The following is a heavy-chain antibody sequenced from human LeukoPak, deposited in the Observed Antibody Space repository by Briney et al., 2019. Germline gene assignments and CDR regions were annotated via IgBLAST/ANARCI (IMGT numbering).Heavy chain of an antibody. CDR3: ARTFPRYYYDSSGYYIDY. D-gene: IGHD3-22*01. V-gene: IGHV4-39*07. J-gene: IGHJ4*02. CDR1: GGFISSSSYY. CDR2: IYYSGST. Sequence: SETLSLTCTVSGGFISSSSYYWGWIRQPPGKGLEWIGSIYYSGSTYYNPSLKSRVTISVDTSKNQFSLKLSSVTAADTAVYYCARTFPRYYYDSSGYYIDYWGQGTLVTVSS.